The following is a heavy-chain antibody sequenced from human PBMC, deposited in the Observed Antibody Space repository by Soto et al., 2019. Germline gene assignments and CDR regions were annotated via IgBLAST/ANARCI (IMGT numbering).Heavy chain of an antibody. V-gene: IGHV3-23*01. D-gene: IGHD6-19*01. J-gene: IGHJ5*02. Sequence: GSLRLSCAASGFTFSGYAMSWVRQAPGKGLEWVSASSGSGGSTYYADSEKGRFTISRDNSKNTLYLQMNSMRAEDTAVYYCVLVFRRALARTLTSWGPGTLGTVFS. CDR3: VLVFRRALARTLTS. CDR2: SSGSGGST. CDR1: GFTFSGYA.